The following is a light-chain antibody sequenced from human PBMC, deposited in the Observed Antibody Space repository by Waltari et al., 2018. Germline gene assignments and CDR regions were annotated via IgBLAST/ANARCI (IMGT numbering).Light chain of an antibody. V-gene: IGLV2-14*03. CDR2: DVT. Sequence: QSALTQPASVSGSPGQSITISCTGTSTDIGDYNYVSWYQQHPGKAPKLIIYDVTKRPSVISDRFSGSKSGDTASLIISGLQAEDESDFYCSSYRRGSTVVFGGGTKLTVL. J-gene: IGLJ2*01. CDR3: SSYRRGSTVV. CDR1: STDIGDYNY.